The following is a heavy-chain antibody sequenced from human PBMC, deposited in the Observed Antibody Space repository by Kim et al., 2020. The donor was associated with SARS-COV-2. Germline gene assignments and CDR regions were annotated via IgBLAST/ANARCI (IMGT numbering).Heavy chain of an antibody. CDR2: SGDT. Sequence: SGDTDSAAKFQGRVTMTPDTSADTAYLELRSLRSDDTAVYFCARGANYFDYWGQGTLVTVSS. V-gene: IGHV1-18*01. CDR3: ARGANYFDY. J-gene: IGHJ4*02. D-gene: IGHD3-16*01.